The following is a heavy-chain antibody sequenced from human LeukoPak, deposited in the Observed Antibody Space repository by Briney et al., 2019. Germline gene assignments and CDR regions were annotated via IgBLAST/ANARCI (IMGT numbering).Heavy chain of an antibody. J-gene: IGHJ5*02. CDR2: IYYSGST. Sequence: PSETLSLTCAVYGGSFSGYYWSWIRQPPGKGLEWIGCIYYSGSTNYNPSLKSRVTISIDTSKNQFSLRLSSVTAADTAVYYCARGDAMLRGVIDELDPWGQGTLVTVSS. CDR1: GGSFSGYY. V-gene: IGHV4-59*01. D-gene: IGHD3-10*01. CDR3: ARGDAMLRGVIDELDP.